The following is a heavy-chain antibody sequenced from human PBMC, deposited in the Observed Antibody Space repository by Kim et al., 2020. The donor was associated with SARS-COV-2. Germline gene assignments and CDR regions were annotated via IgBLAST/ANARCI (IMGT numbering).Heavy chain of an antibody. J-gene: IGHJ4*02. CDR2: ISYDGSNK. Sequence: GGSLRLSCAASGFTFSSYGMHWVRQAPGKGLEWVAVISYDGSNKYYADSVKGRFIISRDNSKNTLYLQMNSLRAEDTAVYYCAKSYSSYFDYWGQGTLVTVSS. V-gene: IGHV3-30*18. CDR3: AKSYSSYFDY. CDR1: GFTFSSYG. D-gene: IGHD5-18*01.